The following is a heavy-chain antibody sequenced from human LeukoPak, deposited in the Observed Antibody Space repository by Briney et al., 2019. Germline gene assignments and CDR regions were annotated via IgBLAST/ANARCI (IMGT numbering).Heavy chain of an antibody. J-gene: IGHJ6*03. CDR3: ARLPGYYGSGRYYYYYMDV. D-gene: IGHD3-10*01. Sequence: SETLSLTYTVSGGSISSSSYYWGWIRQPPGKGLECIGSIYYSGSTYYNPSLKSRVTISVDTSKNQFSLKLSSVTAADTAVYYCARLPGYYGSGRYYYYYMDVWGKGTTVTVSS. V-gene: IGHV4-39*07. CDR1: GGSISSSSYY. CDR2: IYYSGST.